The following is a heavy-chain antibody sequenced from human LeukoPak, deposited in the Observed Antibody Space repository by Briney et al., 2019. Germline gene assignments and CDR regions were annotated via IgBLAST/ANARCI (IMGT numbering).Heavy chain of an antibody. CDR3: ARASGYDYVWGSYRQEWYFDY. V-gene: IGHV1-69*13. J-gene: IGHJ4*02. CDR1: GGTFSSYA. Sequence: ASVKVSCKASGGTFSSYAISWVRQAPGQGLEWMGGIIPIFGTANYAQKFQGRVTITADESTSTAYMELSSLRSEDTAVYYCARASGYDYVWGSYRQEWYFDYWGQGTLVTVSS. D-gene: IGHD3-16*02. CDR2: IIPIFGTA.